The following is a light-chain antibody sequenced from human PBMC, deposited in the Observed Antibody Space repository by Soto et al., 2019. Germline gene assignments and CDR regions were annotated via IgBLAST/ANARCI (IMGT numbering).Light chain of an antibody. CDR3: QTWVSGIRV. J-gene: IGLJ3*02. Sequence: QAVVTQSPSASASLGASVKLTCTLTTGHSSYAIAWHQQQPEKGPRYLMKLNSDGRHIKGDGVPDRFSGSSSGAERYLTISSLQSGDEADYYCQTWVSGIRVFGGGTKVTVL. CDR2: LNSDGRH. CDR1: TGHSSYA. V-gene: IGLV4-69*01.